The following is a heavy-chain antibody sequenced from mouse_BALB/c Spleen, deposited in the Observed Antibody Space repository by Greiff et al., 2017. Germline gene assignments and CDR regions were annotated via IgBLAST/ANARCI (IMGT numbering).Heavy chain of an antibody. J-gene: IGHJ2*01. D-gene: IGHD2-1*01. CDR2: INPYNDGT. CDR3: ASGDYGNYNYFDY. Sequence: VQLKQSGPELVKPGASVKMSCKASGYTFTSYVMHWVKQKPGQGLEWIGYINPYNDGTKYNEKFKGKATLTSDKSSSTAYMELSSLTSEDSAVYYCASGDYGNYNYFDYWGQGTTLTVSS. V-gene: IGHV1-14*01. CDR1: GYTFTSYV.